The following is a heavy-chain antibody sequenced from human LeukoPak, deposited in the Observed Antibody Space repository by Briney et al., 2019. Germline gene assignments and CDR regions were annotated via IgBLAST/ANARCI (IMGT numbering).Heavy chain of an antibody. CDR3: ATGYDILTDYYPRVPFDY. J-gene: IGHJ4*02. D-gene: IGHD3-9*01. Sequence: ASVKVSCKVSGYTFTDYYMHWVQQAPGKGLEWMGLVDPEDGETIYAEKFQGRVTITADTSTDTAYMELSSLRSEDTAVYYCATGYDILTDYYPRVPFDYWGQGTLVTVSS. V-gene: IGHV1-69-2*01. CDR1: GYTFTDYY. CDR2: VDPEDGET.